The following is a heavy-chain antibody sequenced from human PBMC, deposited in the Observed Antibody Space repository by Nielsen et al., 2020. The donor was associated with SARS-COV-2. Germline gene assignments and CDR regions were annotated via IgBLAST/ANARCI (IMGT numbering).Heavy chain of an antibody. CDR1: GFTFDDYA. D-gene: IGHD3-22*01. CDR2: IGTAGDT. J-gene: IGHJ4*02. V-gene: IGHV3-13*01. Sequence: GGSLRLSCAASGFTFDDYAMHWVRQATGKGLEWVSAIGTAGDTYYPGSVKGRFTISRENAKNSLYLQMNSLRAGDTAVYYCARSDSSGYPLSPYYFDYWGQGTLVTVSS. CDR3: ARSDSSGYPLSPYYFDY.